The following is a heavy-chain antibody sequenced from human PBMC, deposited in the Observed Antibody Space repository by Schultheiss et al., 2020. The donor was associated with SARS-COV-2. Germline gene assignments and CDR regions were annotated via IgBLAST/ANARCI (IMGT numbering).Heavy chain of an antibody. J-gene: IGHJ1*01. CDR2: ISYDGSNK. D-gene: IGHD1-26*01. CDR3: ARDTQVGGLAEYFQH. CDR1: GFTFSSYA. V-gene: IGHV3-30-3*01. Sequence: GGSLRLSCAASGFTFSSYAMHWVRQAPGKGLEWVAVISYDGSNKYYADSVKGRFTISRDNSKNTLYLQMNSLRAEDTAVYYCARDTQVGGLAEYFQHWGQGTLVTVSS.